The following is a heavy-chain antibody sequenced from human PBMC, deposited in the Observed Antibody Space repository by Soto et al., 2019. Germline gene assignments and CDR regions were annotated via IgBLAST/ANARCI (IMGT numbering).Heavy chain of an antibody. CDR3: ARVPGP. D-gene: IGHD7-27*01. CDR1: GGSISSYY. CDR2: FYYSGST. V-gene: IGHV4-59*12. J-gene: IGHJ5*02. Sequence: SETLSLTCTVSGGSISSYYWSWIRQPPGKGLEWIGYFYYSGSTYYNPSLKSRVTISVDRSKNQFSLKMSSVTAADTAVYYCARVPGPWGQGTLVTVSS.